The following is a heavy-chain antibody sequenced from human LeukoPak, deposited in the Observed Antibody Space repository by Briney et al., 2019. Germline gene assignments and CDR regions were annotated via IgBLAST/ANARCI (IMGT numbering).Heavy chain of an antibody. Sequence: ASVKVSCKASGYTFSSYGMHWVRQAPGQGLGWRGWINAANGNTKYSQKFQGRVTITRDTSASTAYMELSSLRSEDTAVYYCARTPPLWFGEFSQLDVWGKGTPVTVSS. CDR2: INAANGNT. CDR3: ARTPPLWFGEFSQLDV. V-gene: IGHV1-3*01. D-gene: IGHD3-10*01. CDR1: GYTFSSYG. J-gene: IGHJ6*04.